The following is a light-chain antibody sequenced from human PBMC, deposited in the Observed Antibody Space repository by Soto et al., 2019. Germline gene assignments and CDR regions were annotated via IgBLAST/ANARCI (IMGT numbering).Light chain of an antibody. CDR2: GAS. J-gene: IGKJ4*01. CDR3: QQYVSSPLT. V-gene: IGKV3-20*01. CDR1: QTISSTY. Sequence: EIVLTQSPGTLSLSPGDRATLSCRASQTISSTYLAWYQQNPGQAPMLLIYGASTRATGIPDRFSGSGSGTDFTLIISRLEPEDFAVYYCQQYVSSPLTLGGGTKVDIK.